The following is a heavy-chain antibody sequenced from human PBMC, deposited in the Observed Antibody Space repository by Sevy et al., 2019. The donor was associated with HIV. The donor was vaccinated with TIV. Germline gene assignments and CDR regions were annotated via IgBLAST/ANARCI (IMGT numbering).Heavy chain of an antibody. Sequence: GESLKISCKGSGYSFTSYWIGWVRQMPGKGLEWMGIIYPGDSDTRYSPSFQGQVTIPADKSISTAYLQWSSLKASDTAMYYCARQVPSYYYDSSGYYYLNWFDPWGQGTLVTVSS. CDR2: IYPGDSDT. J-gene: IGHJ5*02. D-gene: IGHD3-22*01. CDR3: ARQVPSYYYDSSGYYYLNWFDP. CDR1: GYSFTSYW. V-gene: IGHV5-51*01.